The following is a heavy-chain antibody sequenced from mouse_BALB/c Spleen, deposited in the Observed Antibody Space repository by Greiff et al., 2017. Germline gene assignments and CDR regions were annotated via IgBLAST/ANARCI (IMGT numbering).Heavy chain of an antibody. CDR3: ARSDGYYVDYAMDY. Sequence: VQLQQSGAELVKPGASVKLSCTASGFNIKDTYMHWVKQRPEQGLEWIGRIDPANGNTKYDPKFQGKATITADTSSNTAYLQLSSLTSEDTAVYYCARSDGYYVDYAMDYWGQGTSVTVSS. D-gene: IGHD2-3*01. CDR2: IDPANGNT. J-gene: IGHJ4*01. CDR1: GFNIKDTY. V-gene: IGHV14-3*02.